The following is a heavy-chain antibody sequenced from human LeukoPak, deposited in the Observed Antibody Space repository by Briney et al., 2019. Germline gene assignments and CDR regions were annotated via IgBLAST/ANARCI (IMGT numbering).Heavy chain of an antibody. CDR3: AXXDVDYFYYMDV. CDR1: GYSFTTYW. J-gene: IGHJ6*03. CDR2: ISPGDSDT. D-gene: IGHD3/OR15-3a*01. Sequence: GESLKISCKGSGYSFTTYWIGWVRQMPGKGLELMGIISPGDSDTRYSPSFLGQITISADKSISTAYLQWSSLKDSDSAMYYCAXXDVDYFYYMDVWGKGTTVTVSS. V-gene: IGHV5-51*01.